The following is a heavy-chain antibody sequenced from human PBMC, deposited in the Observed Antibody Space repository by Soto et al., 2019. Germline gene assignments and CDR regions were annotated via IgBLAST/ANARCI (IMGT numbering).Heavy chain of an antibody. CDR2: IYYSGST. V-gene: IGHV4-59*01. Sequence: SGTLSRTCAVSGGSISTYDGTWIRQPPGKGLEWIGYIYYSGSTNYNPSLKSRVTITLDTSKNQFSLKLTSVTAADTAVYYCARESSGAFDIWGQGTMVTVSS. CDR3: ARESSGAFDI. J-gene: IGHJ3*02. CDR1: GGSISTYD.